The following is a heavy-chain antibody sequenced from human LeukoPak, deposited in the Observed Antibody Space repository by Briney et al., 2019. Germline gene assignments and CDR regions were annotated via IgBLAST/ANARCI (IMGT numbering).Heavy chain of an antibody. CDR3: ARDATTELGTVYMDV. Sequence: GGSLRLSCAASEFTFSTYSMNWVRQAPGKGLEWLSHISTSGSSIHYADSVKGRFTISRDNAKNSLYLQINSLRVEDTAVYYCARDATTELGTVYMDVWGKGTTVTISS. V-gene: IGHV3-48*04. D-gene: IGHD4-17*01. CDR1: EFTFSTYS. CDR2: ISTSGSSI. J-gene: IGHJ6*03.